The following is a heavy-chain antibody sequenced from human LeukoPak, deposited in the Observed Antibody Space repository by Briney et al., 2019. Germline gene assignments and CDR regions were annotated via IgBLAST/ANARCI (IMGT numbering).Heavy chain of an antibody. CDR2: IGSNGVNT. CDR1: GFTFSTYA. J-gene: IGHJ4*02. V-gene: IGHV3-23*01. CDR3: VRAYTTSGTYSEP. Sequence: GGSLRLSCTASGFTFSTYAMGWTRQAPGKGLEWVSGIGSNGVNTYYADSAKGRFTISRDNSENTVYLQMNNLRAEDTALYYCVRAYTTSGTYSEPWGQGTLVTVSS. D-gene: IGHD1-26*01.